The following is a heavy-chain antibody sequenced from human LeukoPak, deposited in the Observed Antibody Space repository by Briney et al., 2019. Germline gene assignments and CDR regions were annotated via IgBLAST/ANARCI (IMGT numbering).Heavy chain of an antibody. V-gene: IGHV3-7*04. CDR2: IKQDGSEK. CDR1: EFSFSNYW. CDR3: ARVAATATGAYDL. Sequence: PGGSPRLSCAAYEFSFSNYWMSWVRQAPGKGLEWVASIKQDGSEKNYVDSVKGRFSISRDNTNNSLYLQVNSLRAEDTAVYFCARVAATATGAYDLWGQGTMVTVSS. D-gene: IGHD6-25*01. J-gene: IGHJ3*01.